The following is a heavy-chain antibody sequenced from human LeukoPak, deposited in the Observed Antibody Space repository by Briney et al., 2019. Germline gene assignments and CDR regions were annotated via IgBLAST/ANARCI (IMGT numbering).Heavy chain of an antibody. V-gene: IGHV3-21*01. CDR1: GFTFSSYS. CDR2: ISSSSSYI. D-gene: IGHD5-24*01. J-gene: IGHJ4*02. Sequence: GGSLRLSCAASGFTFSSYSMNWVRQAPGKGLEWVSSISSSSSYIYYADSVKGRFTISRDNAKNSLYLQMNSLRAEDTAVYYCARGVEMATPTNGYWGQGTLVTVSS. CDR3: ARGVEMATPTNGY.